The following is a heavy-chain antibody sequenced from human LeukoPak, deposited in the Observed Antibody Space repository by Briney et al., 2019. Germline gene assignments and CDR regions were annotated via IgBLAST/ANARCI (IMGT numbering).Heavy chain of an antibody. D-gene: IGHD1-26*01. CDR2: INPNSGGT. CDR1: GYTFTSYG. CDR3: ARNMGELPIDY. J-gene: IGHJ4*02. Sequence: GASVKVSCKASGYTFTSYGISWVRQAPGQGPEWMGWINPNSGGTNYAQKFQGRVTMNRDTSLSTAYMELSRLRSDDTAVYYCARNMGELPIDYWGQGTLVTVSS. V-gene: IGHV1-2*02.